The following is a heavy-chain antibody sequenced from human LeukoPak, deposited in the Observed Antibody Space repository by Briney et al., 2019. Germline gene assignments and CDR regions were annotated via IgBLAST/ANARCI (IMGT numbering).Heavy chain of an antibody. CDR2: IIPIFGTA. CDR3: ATSAARPHIFDY. CDR1: GGTFSSYA. D-gene: IGHD6-6*01. V-gene: IGHV1-69*13. Sequence: SVKVSCKASGGTFSSYAISWVRQAPGQGLEWMGGIIPIFGTANYAQKFQGRVTITADESTSTAYMELSSLRSEDTAVYYCATSAARPHIFDYWGQGTLVTVSS. J-gene: IGHJ4*02.